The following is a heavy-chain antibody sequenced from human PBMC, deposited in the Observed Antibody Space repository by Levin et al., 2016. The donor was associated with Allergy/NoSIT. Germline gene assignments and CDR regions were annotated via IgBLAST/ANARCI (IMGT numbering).Heavy chain of an antibody. V-gene: IGHV1-2*04. CDR2: INPNSGGT. Sequence: ASVKVSCKASGYTFTGYYMHWVRQAPGQGLEWMGWINPNSGGTNYAQKFQGWVTMTRDTSISTAYMELSRLRSDDTAVYYCARDIYSSSSSNYYYYGMDVWGQGTTVTVSS. J-gene: IGHJ6*02. CDR1: GYTFTGYY. CDR3: ARDIYSSSSSNYYYYGMDV. D-gene: IGHD6-6*01.